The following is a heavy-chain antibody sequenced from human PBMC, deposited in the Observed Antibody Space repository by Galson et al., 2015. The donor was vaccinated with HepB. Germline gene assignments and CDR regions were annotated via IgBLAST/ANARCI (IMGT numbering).Heavy chain of an antibody. Sequence: SVKVSCKASGGTFRTYSISWVRQAPGQGLEWMGGITPLFGSAKYAQKFRDRLTITADESTSTAYMELSSLRSEDTAVYYCAREGNAERAVISPFDDWGQGTLVIVSS. V-gene: IGHV1-69*13. CDR2: ITPLFGSA. CDR1: GGTFRTYS. D-gene: IGHD3-10*01. J-gene: IGHJ4*02. CDR3: AREGNAERAVISPFDD.